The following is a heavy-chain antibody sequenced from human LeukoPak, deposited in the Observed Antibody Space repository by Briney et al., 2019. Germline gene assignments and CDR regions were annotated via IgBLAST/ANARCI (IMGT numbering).Heavy chain of an antibody. J-gene: IGHJ4*02. CDR3: AKSITGSVTTSFDY. CDR2: IKSDGTYS. Sequence: PGGSLRLSCVASGFTFTSHWMHWVRQAPGKGLVCVSRIKSDGTYSDYGDSVRGRFTISRDSSENTLFLQMNSLRADDTAIYYCAKSITGSVTTSFDYWGPGILVTVSS. V-gene: IGHV3-74*01. CDR1: GFTFTSHW. D-gene: IGHD4-17*01.